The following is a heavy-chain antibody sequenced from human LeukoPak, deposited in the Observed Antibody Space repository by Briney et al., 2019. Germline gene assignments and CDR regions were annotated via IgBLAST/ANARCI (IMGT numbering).Heavy chain of an antibody. Sequence: GGTLRLSCVASGFTFSRHGMNWVRQAPGKGLEWVSGISPSGDIKYYVDSVKGRFTISRDNAKNTLYLQMNSLRAEDTAVYYCTRGVFEWELPLDYWGQGTLVTVSS. V-gene: IGHV3-23*01. D-gene: IGHD1-26*01. J-gene: IGHJ4*02. CDR2: ISPSGDIK. CDR3: TRGVFEWELPLDY. CDR1: GFTFSRHG.